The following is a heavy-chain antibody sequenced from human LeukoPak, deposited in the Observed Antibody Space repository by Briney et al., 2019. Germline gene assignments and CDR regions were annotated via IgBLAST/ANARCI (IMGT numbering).Heavy chain of an antibody. V-gene: IGHV1-2*02. Sequence: ASVKLSCTASGYTFTRYYMHWVRQAPGQGLEWMGWINPNSGDTNYAQKFKGRVTMTRDTSISTAYMELSRLRSDDTAVYYCARGAAKGWIARVITDWGQGTLVTVSS. CDR1: GYTFTRYY. CDR2: INPNSGDT. CDR3: ARGAAKGWIARVITD. J-gene: IGHJ4*02. D-gene: IGHD5-18*01.